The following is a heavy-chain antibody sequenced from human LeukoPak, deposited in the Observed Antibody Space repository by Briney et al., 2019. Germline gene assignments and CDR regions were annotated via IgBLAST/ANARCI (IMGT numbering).Heavy chain of an antibody. J-gene: IGHJ6*03. V-gene: IGHV3-30*02. CDR3: AKDKAAASYYYYYYMDV. CDR2: IRYDGSNK. Sequence: GGSLRLSCAASGFTFSSYGMHWVRQAPGKGLEWVAFIRYDGSNKYYADSVKGRFTISRDNSKNQLYLQMNSLRAEDTAVYYCAKDKAAASYYYYYYMDVWGKGTTVTISS. CDR1: GFTFSSYG. D-gene: IGHD6-13*01.